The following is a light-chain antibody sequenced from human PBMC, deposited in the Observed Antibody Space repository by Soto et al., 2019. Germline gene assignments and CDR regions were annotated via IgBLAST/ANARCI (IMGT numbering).Light chain of an antibody. V-gene: IGKV3-20*01. CDR2: GAS. CDR1: QSVNSF. J-gene: IGKJ1*01. CDR3: HHYVGAPWT. Sequence: EIVLTQSPGTLSLSPGERATHSCRASQSVNSFLAWFQEKPGQAPRLLIYGASSRASGIPDRFSGSGSGTDFTLTIARLEPEDSAVYYCHHYVGAPWTFGPGTRVEIK.